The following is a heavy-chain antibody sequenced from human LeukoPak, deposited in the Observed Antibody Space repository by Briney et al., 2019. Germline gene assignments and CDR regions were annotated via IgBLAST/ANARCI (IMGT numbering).Heavy chain of an antibody. CDR1: GFTFSSYG. V-gene: IGHV3-48*02. J-gene: IGHJ4*02. CDR3: ARRFDS. Sequence: GESLRLSCVASGFTFSSYGMNWVRQAPGKGLEWVSYISSSGSIYYADSVKGRFTISRDNAKNSLYLQMNSLRDEDTAVYYCARRFDSWGQGTLVTVSS. CDR2: ISSSGSI.